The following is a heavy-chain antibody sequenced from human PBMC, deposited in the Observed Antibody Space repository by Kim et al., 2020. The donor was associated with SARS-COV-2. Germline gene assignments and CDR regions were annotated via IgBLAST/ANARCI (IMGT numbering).Heavy chain of an antibody. V-gene: IGHV3-9*01. Sequence: GGSLRLSCAASGFTFDDYAMHWVRQAPGKGLEWVSGISWNSGSIGYADSVKGRFTISRDNAKNSLYLQMNSLRAEDTALYYCAKDGGSGSPGYWGQGTLVTVSS. CDR2: ISWNSGSI. D-gene: IGHD3-10*01. J-gene: IGHJ4*02. CDR1: GFTFDDYA. CDR3: AKDGGSGSPGY.